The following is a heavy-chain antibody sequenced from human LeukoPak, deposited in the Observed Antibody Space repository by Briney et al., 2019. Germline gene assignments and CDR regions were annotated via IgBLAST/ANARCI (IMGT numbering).Heavy chain of an antibody. CDR1: GFTFSSYG. CDR3: AKVVGIAVMGTGYFDY. D-gene: IGHD6-19*01. J-gene: IGHJ4*02. CDR2: TSYDGSNK. V-gene: IGHV3-30*18. Sequence: PGGSLRLSCAASGFTFSSYGMHWVRQAPGKGLEWVAVTSYDGSNKYYADSVKGRFTISRDNSKNTLYLQMNSLRAEDTAVYYCAKVVGIAVMGTGYFDYWGQGTLVTVSS.